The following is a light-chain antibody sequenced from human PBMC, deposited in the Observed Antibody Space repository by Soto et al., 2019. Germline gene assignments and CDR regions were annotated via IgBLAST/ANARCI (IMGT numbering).Light chain of an antibody. J-gene: IGKJ1*01. Sequence: DIQMTQSPSTLSASVGDRVTITCRASQSISSWLAWYQQKPGQAPRLLIYDASYLERGVPSRFSGSGSGTEFTLSICVQQPYDLATYYCQHYNSFWTFGHGTTVEI. CDR3: QHYNSFWT. V-gene: IGKV1-5*01. CDR1: QSISSW. CDR2: DAS.